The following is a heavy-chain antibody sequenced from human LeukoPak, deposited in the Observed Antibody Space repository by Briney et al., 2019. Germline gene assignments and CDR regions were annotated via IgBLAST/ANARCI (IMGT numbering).Heavy chain of an antibody. CDR3: ARGGMVIRREYYFDY. CDR1: GGSISSYY. CDR2: IYYSGST. J-gene: IGHJ4*02. V-gene: IGHV4-59*08. Sequence: MSSETLSLTCTVSGGSISSYYWSWIRQPPGKGLEWIGYIYYSGSTNYNPSLKSRVTISVDTSKNQFSLKLSSVTAADTAVYYCARGGMVIRREYYFDYWGQGTLVTVSS. D-gene: IGHD3-16*01.